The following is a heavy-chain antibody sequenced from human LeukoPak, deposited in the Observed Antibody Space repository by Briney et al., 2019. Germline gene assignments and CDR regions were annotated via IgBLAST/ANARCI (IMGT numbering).Heavy chain of an antibody. CDR1: GFTFNNYD. V-gene: IGHV3-33*05. J-gene: IGHJ4*02. D-gene: IGHD3-22*01. CDR2: VSYDGSKT. Sequence: GGSLRLSCAASGFTFNNYDMHWVRQAPDKGLEWVASVSYDGSKTYYAESVKGRFTISRDESTNTLYVQLNSLRAEDTAIYYCARGRYYYDISGYFDYWGQGTLVAVSS. CDR3: ARGRYYYDISGYFDY.